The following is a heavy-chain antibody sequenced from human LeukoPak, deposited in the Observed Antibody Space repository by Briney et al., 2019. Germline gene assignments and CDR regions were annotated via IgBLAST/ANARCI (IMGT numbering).Heavy chain of an antibody. D-gene: IGHD6-19*01. CDR2: ISSSSSII. J-gene: IGHJ4*02. CDR1: GFTFSTYN. V-gene: IGHV3-48*02. Sequence: GGSLRLSCAASGFTFSTYNMTWVRQAPGKGLEWVSYISSSSSIIYYADSVKGRFTISRDNAKNSLYLQMNSLRDEDTAVYYCARWFSTGRGFFDYWGQGILVTVSS. CDR3: ARWFSTGRGFFDY.